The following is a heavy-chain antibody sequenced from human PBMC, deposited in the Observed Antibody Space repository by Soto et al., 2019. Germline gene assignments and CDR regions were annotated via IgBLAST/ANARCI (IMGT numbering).Heavy chain of an antibody. Sequence: SVKVSCKASGGTFSSYAISWVRQAPVQGLEWMGGIIPIFGTANYAQKFQGRVTITADESTSTAYMELSSLRSEDTAVYYCASTPISIAAAGTYFQHWGQGTLVTVSS. CDR3: ASTPISIAAAGTYFQH. V-gene: IGHV1-69*13. CDR1: GGTFSSYA. J-gene: IGHJ1*01. CDR2: IIPIFGTA. D-gene: IGHD6-13*01.